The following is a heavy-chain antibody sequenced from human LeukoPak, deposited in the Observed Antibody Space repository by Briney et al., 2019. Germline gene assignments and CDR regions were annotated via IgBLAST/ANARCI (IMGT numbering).Heavy chain of an antibody. CDR3: ARQGYCTSISCPREFDY. V-gene: IGHV5-51*01. CDR2: IYPGDSDT. D-gene: IGHD2-2*01. Sequence: GESLKISCEGSGYSFTNYWIAWVRQMPGQGLEWMGVIYPGDSDTRYSPSFRGQVTISADKTINTAYLQWTSLKASDSAMYYCARQGYCTSISCPREFDYWGQGAPVTVSS. J-gene: IGHJ4*02. CDR1: GYSFTNYW.